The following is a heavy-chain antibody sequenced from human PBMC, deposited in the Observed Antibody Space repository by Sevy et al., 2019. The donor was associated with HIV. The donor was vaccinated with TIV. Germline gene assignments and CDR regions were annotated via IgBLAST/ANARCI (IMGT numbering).Heavy chain of an antibody. CDR3: ARRRSGWYGWFAP. J-gene: IGHJ5*02. CDR1: GGSISSGGYS. V-gene: IGHV4-30-2*01. CDR2: IDHSGST. D-gene: IGHD6-19*01. Sequence: SETLSLTCAVSGGSISSGGYSWSWIRQPPGKGREWIGYIDHSGSTYYNPSLKSRVTISVDRSKNQFSLKLSSVTAADTAVYYCARRRSGWYGWFAPWGQGTLVTVSS.